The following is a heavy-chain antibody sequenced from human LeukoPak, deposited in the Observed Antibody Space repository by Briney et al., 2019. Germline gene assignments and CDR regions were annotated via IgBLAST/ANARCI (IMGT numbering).Heavy chain of an antibody. CDR2: IYHSGST. J-gene: IGHJ6*02. V-gene: IGHV4-30-2*01. D-gene: IGHD5-12*01. CDR1: GGSISSGAYS. CDR3: ASVAHYYYYGMDV. Sequence: PSQTLSLTCAVSGGSISSGAYSWSWIRQPPGKGLEWIGYIYHSGSTYYNPSHKSRVTISVDRSKNQYSLKLSSVTAAETAVYYCASVAHYYYYGMDVWGQGTTVTVSS.